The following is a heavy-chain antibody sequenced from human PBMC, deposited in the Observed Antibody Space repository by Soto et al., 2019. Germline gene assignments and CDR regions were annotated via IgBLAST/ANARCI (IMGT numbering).Heavy chain of an antibody. V-gene: IGHV1-18*01. Sequence: QVQLVQSGAEVKKPGASVKISCKASGYTFTSYGISWVRQAPGHGLEWMGWISTYNGNTKYAQKLQGRVTMTTDTSTSRAYMELRSLRSDDTAVSYCAREMVRGVGSDYWGQGTLVTVSS. CDR2: ISTYNGNT. D-gene: IGHD3-10*01. CDR3: AREMVRGVGSDY. J-gene: IGHJ4*02. CDR1: GYTFTSYG.